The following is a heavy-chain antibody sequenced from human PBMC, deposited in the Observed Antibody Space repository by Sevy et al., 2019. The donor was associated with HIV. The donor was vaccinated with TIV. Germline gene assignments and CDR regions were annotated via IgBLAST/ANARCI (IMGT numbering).Heavy chain of an antibody. CDR1: GYTFTDYS. CDR3: ASLSGYYYDSTRYYNTDAFDI. Sequence: ASVKVSCKASGYTFTDYSMHWVRQAPGKGLEWMGRINPNSGGTNYAQRFRGRVTMTRATSISTAYMELSRLRSDDTAVYYCASLSGYYYDSTRYYNTDAFDIWGQGTMVTVSS. V-gene: IGHV1-2*06. D-gene: IGHD3-22*01. CDR2: INPNSGGT. J-gene: IGHJ3*02.